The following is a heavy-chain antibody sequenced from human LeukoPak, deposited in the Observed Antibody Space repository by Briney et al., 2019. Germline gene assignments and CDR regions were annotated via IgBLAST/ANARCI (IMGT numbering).Heavy chain of an antibody. Sequence: SETLSLTCTVSGGSISTYYWSWLRQPPGKGLEWIAYINYSGSTNYNPSLKSRLTISLDTSQNQFSLKLSSVIAADTAIYYCARGAGWYSYWGQGTLVTVSS. CDR2: INYSGST. CDR1: GGSISTYY. J-gene: IGHJ4*02. D-gene: IGHD6-19*01. CDR3: ARGAGWYSY. V-gene: IGHV4-59*01.